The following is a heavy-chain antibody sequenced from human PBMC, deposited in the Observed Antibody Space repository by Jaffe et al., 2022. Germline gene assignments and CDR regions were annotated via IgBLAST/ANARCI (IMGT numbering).Heavy chain of an antibody. J-gene: IGHJ4*02. CDR2: ISWNSGSI. CDR3: AKASDYDYIWGSYRHPYCFDY. Sequence: EVQLVESGGGLVQPGRSLRLSCAASGFTFDDYAMHWVRQAPGKGLEWVSGISWNSGSIGYADSVKGRFTISRDNAKNSLYLQMNSLRAEDTALYYCAKASDYDYIWGSYRHPYCFDYWGQGTLVTVSS. CDR1: GFTFDDYA. D-gene: IGHD3-16*02. V-gene: IGHV3-9*01.